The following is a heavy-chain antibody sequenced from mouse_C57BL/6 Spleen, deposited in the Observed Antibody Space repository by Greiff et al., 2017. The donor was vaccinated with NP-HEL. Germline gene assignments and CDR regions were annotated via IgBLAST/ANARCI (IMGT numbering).Heavy chain of an antibody. D-gene: IGHD2-4*01. CDR3: EGLRGEGYYAMDY. CDR1: GYTFTDYY. CDR2: INPNNGGT. Sequence: VQLQQSGPELVKPGASVKISCKASGYTFTDYYMNWVKQSHGKSLEWIGDINPNNGGTSYNQKFKGKATLTVDKSSSTAYMELRSLTSEDSAVYYCEGLRGEGYYAMDYWGQGTSVTVSS. J-gene: IGHJ4*01. V-gene: IGHV1-26*01.